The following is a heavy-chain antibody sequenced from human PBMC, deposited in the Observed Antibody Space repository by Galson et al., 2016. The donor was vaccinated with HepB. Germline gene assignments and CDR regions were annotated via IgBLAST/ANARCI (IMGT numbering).Heavy chain of an antibody. V-gene: IGHV3-74*01. J-gene: IGHJ4*02. CDR2: INNDGSDT. D-gene: IGHD6-19*01. Sequence: SLRLSCAASGFTFNNCWMHWVRQVPGKGLVWVSRINNDGSDTDYADSVKGRFTISRDNAKDTLYLQMNSLRAEDTAVYYCVKHSSAWYVDRRASFDSWGQGTLVTASS. CDR1: GFTFNNCW. CDR3: VKHSSAWYVDRRASFDS.